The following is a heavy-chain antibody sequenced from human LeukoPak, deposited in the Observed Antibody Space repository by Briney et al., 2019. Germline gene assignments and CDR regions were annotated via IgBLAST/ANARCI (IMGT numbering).Heavy chain of an antibody. CDR2: IWYDGSNK. Sequence: GRSLRLSCAASGFTFSSYGMHWVRQAPGKGLEWVAVIWYDGSNKYYADSVKGRFTISRDNSKNTLYLQMNSLRAEDTAVYYCARDLCSSTGCYVFDYWGQGTLVTVSS. CDR3: ARDLCSSTGCYVFDY. CDR1: GFTFSSYG. D-gene: IGHD2-2*01. J-gene: IGHJ4*02. V-gene: IGHV3-33*01.